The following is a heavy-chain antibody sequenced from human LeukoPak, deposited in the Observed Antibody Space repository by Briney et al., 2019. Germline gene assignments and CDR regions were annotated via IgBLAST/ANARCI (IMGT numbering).Heavy chain of an antibody. J-gene: IGHJ4*02. Sequence: PSETLSLTCAVYGGSFSGYSWSWIRQPPGKGLEWIGYIYHSGSTYYNPSLKSRVTISVDRSKNQFSLKLSSVTAADTAVYYCARQDGFRAYDYWGQGTLVTVSS. CDR2: IYHSGST. CDR1: GGSFSGYS. CDR3: ARQDGFRAYDY. D-gene: IGHD6-25*01. V-gene: IGHV4-30-2*01.